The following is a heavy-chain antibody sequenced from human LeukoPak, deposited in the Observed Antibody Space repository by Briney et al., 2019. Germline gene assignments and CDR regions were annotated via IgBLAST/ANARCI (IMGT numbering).Heavy chain of an antibody. D-gene: IGHD6-19*01. CDR2: IYYSGST. Sequence: SETLSLTCTVSGGSISSYYWSWIRQPPGKGLEWIGYIYYSGSTNYNPSLKSRVTISVDTSKNQFSLKLSSVTAADTAVYYCARDGGPVAGFFDYWGQGTLVTVSS. V-gene: IGHV4-59*12. CDR3: ARDGGPVAGFFDY. CDR1: GGSISSYY. J-gene: IGHJ4*02.